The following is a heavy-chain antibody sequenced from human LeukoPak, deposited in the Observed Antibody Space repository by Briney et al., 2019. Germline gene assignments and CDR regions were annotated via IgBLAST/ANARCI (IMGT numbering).Heavy chain of an antibody. D-gene: IGHD5-18*01. V-gene: IGHV4-59*12. CDR3: ARDFGYGIDY. Sequence: NPSETLSLTCTVSGGSISSYYWSWIRQPPGKGLEWIGYIYYSGSTNYNPSLKSRVTISVDRSKNQFSLKLSSVTAADTAVYYCARDFGYGIDYWGQGTLVTVSS. CDR1: GGSISSYY. CDR2: IYYSGST. J-gene: IGHJ4*02.